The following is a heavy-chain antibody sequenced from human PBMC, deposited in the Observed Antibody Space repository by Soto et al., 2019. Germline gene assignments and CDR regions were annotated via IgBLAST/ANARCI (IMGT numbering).Heavy chain of an antibody. Sequence: PGESLKISCNGSGYSFTTYWITWVRQMPGKGLEWMGRIDPSDSYTNYSPSFQGHVTISADKSISTAYLQWSSLKASDSAIYYCARRESITMIRGVPYYYYGMDVWGQGTTVTVSS. CDR1: GYSFTTYW. J-gene: IGHJ6*02. V-gene: IGHV5-10-1*01. D-gene: IGHD3-10*01. CDR3: ARRESITMIRGVPYYYYGMDV. CDR2: IDPSDSYT.